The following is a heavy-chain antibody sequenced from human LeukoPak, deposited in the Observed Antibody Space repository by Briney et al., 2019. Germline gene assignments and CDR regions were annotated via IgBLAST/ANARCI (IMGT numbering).Heavy chain of an antibody. D-gene: IGHD2-2*01. CDR3: ASSVVPAAMDY. J-gene: IGHJ4*02. V-gene: IGHV3-11*01. CDR2: ISSSGSTM. CDR1: GFTFSDYY. Sequence: GGSLRLSCAASGFTFSDYYMSWIRQAPGKGLEWVSYISSSGSTMYYADSVKGRFTISRDNAKNSLYLQMNSLRAEDTAVYYCASSVVPAAMDYWGQGTLVTVSS.